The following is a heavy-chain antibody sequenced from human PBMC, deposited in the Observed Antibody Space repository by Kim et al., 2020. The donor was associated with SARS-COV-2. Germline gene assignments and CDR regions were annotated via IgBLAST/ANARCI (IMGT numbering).Heavy chain of an antibody. CDR2: T. J-gene: IGHJ4*02. Sequence: TNYTPSLKSRVTISVETSKTQLSLKRSSVTAADTAVYYCTRVPSSNYGDYWGQGTLVTVSS. CDR3: TRVPSSNYGDY. V-gene: IGHV4-30-2*04.